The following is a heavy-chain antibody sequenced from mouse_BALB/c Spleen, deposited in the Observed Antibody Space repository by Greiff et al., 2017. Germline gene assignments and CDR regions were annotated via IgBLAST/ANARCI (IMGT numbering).Heavy chain of an antibody. V-gene: IGHV1-77*01. CDR3: ARDLIYYAMDY. CDR2: IYPGSGST. Sequence: VQRVESGPELVKPGASVKMSCKASGYTFTDYVISWVKQRTGQGLEWIGEIYPGSGSTYYNEKFKGKATLTADKSSNTAYMQLSSLTSEDSAVYFCARDLIYYAMDYWGQGTSVTVSS. CDR1: GYTFTDYV. J-gene: IGHJ4*01.